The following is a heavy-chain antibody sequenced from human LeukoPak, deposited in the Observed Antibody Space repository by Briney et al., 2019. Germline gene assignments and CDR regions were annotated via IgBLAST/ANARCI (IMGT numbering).Heavy chain of an antibody. CDR2: IYYSGST. V-gene: IGHV4-31*03. D-gene: IGHD2-2*01. Sequence: SQTLSLTCIVSGGSISSGGYYWSWIRQHPGKGLEWIGYIYYSGSTYYNPSLKSRVTISVDTSKNQFSLKLSSVTAADTAVYYCTRGGDIVVVPAALVWFDPWGQGTLVTVSS. CDR1: GGSISSGGYY. J-gene: IGHJ5*02. CDR3: TRGGDIVVVPAALVWFDP.